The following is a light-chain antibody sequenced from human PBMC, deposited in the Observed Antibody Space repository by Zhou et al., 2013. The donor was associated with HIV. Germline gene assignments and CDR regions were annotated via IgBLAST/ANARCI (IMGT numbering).Light chain of an antibody. Sequence: EIVLTQFPGTLSLSPGERATLSCRASQSVNSKYLAWYQHKPGQSPRLLIYEASIRATGIPERFRGSGSGTEFTLAISSLEPEDFAVYYCHQYGATPPYAFGQGT. J-gene: IGKJ2*01. CDR1: QSVNSKY. V-gene: IGKV3-20*01. CDR2: EAS. CDR3: HQYGATPPYA.